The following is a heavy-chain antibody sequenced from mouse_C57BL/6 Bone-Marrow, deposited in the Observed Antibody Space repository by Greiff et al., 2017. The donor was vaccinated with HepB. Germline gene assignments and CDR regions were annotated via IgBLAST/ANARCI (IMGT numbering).Heavy chain of an antibody. CDR1: GYTFTSYW. CDR2: IDPNSGGT. V-gene: IGHV1-72*01. D-gene: IGHD2-4*01. CDR3: ALIYYDYDGSVDY. J-gene: IGHJ2*01. Sequence: QVQLKQPGAELVKPGASVKLSCKASGYTFTSYWMHWVKQRPGRGLEWIGRIDPNSGGTKYNEKFKSKATLTVDKPSSTAYMQLSSLTSEDSAVYYCALIYYDYDGSVDYWGQGTTLTVSS.